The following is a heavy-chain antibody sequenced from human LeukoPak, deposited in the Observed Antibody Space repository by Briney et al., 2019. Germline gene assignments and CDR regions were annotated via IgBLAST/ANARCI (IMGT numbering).Heavy chain of an antibody. D-gene: IGHD6-13*01. V-gene: IGHV3-7*01. Sequence: GGSLRLSCADSTFTFNKYWMSWVRQAPGKGLEWVANIDPDGIQTYYVASVKGRFTISRDNAKSSVYLQMNSLRAEDTALYYCARGLATAAAYWGQGTLVTVSS. CDR3: ARGLATAAAY. CDR2: IDPDGIQT. CDR1: TFTFNKYW. J-gene: IGHJ4*02.